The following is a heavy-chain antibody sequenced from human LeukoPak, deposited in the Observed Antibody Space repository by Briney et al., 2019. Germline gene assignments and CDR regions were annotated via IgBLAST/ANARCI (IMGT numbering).Heavy chain of an antibody. Sequence: GASVKVSCKASGYTFTGYYMHWVRQAPGQGLEWMGWINPNSGGTNYAQKFQGRVTMTRVTSISTAYMELSRLTSDDTAVYYCARDHWEPTVLNTEDIVVVPAAIYNWFDPWGQGTLVTVSS. CDR2: INPNSGGT. CDR3: ARDHWEPTVLNTEDIVVVPAAIYNWFDP. J-gene: IGHJ5*02. D-gene: IGHD2-2*02. V-gene: IGHV1-2*02. CDR1: GYTFTGYY.